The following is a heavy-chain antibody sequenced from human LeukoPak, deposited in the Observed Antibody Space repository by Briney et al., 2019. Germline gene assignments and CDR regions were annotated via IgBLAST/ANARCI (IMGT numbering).Heavy chain of an antibody. D-gene: IGHD3-9*01. CDR3: ARFDILTGYPYWYFDL. V-gene: IGHV4-30-4*01. CDR1: GGSISSGDYY. CDR2: IYYSGST. Sequence: PSETLSLTCTVSGGSISSGDYYWSWIRQPPGKGLEWIGYIYYSGSTYYNPSLKSRVTISVDTSKNQFSLKLSSVTAADTAVYYCARFDILTGYPYWYFDLWGRGTLVTVSS. J-gene: IGHJ2*01.